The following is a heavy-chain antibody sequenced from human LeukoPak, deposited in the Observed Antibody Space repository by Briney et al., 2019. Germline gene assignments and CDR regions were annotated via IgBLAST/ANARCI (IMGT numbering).Heavy chain of an antibody. CDR3: ATAGGSYGYFDY. J-gene: IGHJ4*02. CDR1: GYTLTELS. CDR2: FDPEDGET. V-gene: IGHV1-24*01. D-gene: IGHD1-26*01. Sequence: GASVKVSCKVSGYTLTELSMHWVRQAPGKGLEWMGGFDPEDGETIYAQKFQGRVTMTEDTSTDTAYMELSSLKSEDTAVYYCATAGGSYGYFDYWGQGTLVTVSS.